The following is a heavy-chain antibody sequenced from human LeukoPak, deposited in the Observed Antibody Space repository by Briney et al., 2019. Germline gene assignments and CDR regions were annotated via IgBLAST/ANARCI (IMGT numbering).Heavy chain of an antibody. D-gene: IGHD1-7*01. CDR1: GFTFSNYD. CDR3: AKNRVVFNWNYAYYFDN. J-gene: IGHJ4*02. V-gene: IGHV3-23*01. Sequence: PGGSLRLSCAASGFTFSNYDMNWVRQAPGKGLEWVSGISDRGGRTYYADSVKGRFTLSRDNSKNTLYLQMNSLRAEDTAVYYCAKNRVVFNWNYAYYFDNWGQGTLVTVSS. CDR2: ISDRGGRT.